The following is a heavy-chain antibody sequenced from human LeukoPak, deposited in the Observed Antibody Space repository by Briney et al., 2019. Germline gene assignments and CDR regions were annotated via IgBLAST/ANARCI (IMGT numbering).Heavy chain of an antibody. CDR2: INGGDSDT. J-gene: IGHJ4*02. CDR1: GYSFSNYW. V-gene: IGHV5-51*01. D-gene: IGHD5-12*01. CDR3: ARPRHSGYALASPVDY. Sequence: GESLKISCKGSGYSFSNYWIGWVRQMPGKGLEWMGIINGGDSDTRYSPSFQGQVAITADKSISTAYLQWSSLKASDTGMYYCARPRHSGYALASPVDYWGQGTLVTVSS.